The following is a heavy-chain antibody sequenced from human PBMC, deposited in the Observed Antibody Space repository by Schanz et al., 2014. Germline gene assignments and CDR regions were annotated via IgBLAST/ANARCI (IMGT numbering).Heavy chain of an antibody. V-gene: IGHV4-34*01. CDR2: INQSGDT. Sequence: QVQLQQWGAGLLKPSETLSLTCAVSGGSFSGYYWSWIRQPPDTGLEWIGEINQSGDTNYNPSLNSAVPIPVAPSNNRFSRKLRSVTAADTAVYYCARLYCSTPGCYVSPNGFAKDYWGQGTLVTVSS. D-gene: IGHD2-2*01. CDR1: GGSFSGYY. J-gene: IGHJ4*02. CDR3: ARLYCSTPGCYVSPNGFAKDY.